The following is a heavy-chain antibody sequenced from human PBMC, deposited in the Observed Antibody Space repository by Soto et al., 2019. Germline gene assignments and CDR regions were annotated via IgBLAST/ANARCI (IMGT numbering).Heavy chain of an antibody. CDR2: IYYSGST. V-gene: IGHV4-61*08. D-gene: IGHD3-16*01. Sequence: PSETLSLTCTVSGGSVSSGDYYWSWIRQPPGKGLEWIGYIYYSGSTNYNPSLKSRVSISLDTSKNQFSLRLTSVTAADTAVYYCARTQVDKYMINWFDPWGQGTLVTVSS. CDR1: GGSVSSGDYY. CDR3: ARTQVDKYMINWFDP. J-gene: IGHJ5*02.